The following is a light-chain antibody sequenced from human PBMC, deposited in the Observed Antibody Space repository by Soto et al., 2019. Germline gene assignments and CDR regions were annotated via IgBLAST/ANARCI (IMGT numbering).Light chain of an antibody. CDR2: EVT. V-gene: IGLV2-8*01. Sequence: QSALTQPPSASGSPGQSVTISCTGTSSDVGGYKYVSWYQHHPGKAPKVVIYEVTKQPSGVPDRFSGSQSGNTASLTVSGLQDEDEADYYCSSYGGTNNVVFGGATKLTVL. CDR3: SSYGGTNNVV. J-gene: IGLJ2*01. CDR1: SSDVGGYKY.